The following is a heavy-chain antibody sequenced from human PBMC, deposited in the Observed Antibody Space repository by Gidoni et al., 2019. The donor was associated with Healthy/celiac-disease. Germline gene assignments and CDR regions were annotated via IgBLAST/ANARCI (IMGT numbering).Heavy chain of an antibody. Sequence: QVQLVESGGGVVQPGRSLRLSCAASGFTFRSYGMHWVRQAPGKGLEWVAVIWYDGSNKYYADSVKGRFTISRDNSKNTLYLQMNSLRAEDTAVYYCATSSAHRDWYFDYWGQGTLVTVSS. CDR1: GFTFRSYG. CDR2: IWYDGSNK. CDR3: ATSSAHRDWYFDY. J-gene: IGHJ4*02. D-gene: IGHD3-9*01. V-gene: IGHV3-33*01.